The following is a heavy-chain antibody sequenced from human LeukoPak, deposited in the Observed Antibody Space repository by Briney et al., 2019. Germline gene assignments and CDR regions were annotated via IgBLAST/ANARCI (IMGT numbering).Heavy chain of an antibody. D-gene: IGHD3-22*01. V-gene: IGHV3-33*08. Sequence: GGSLRLSCAASGFTFSRHGMHWVRQAPGKGLEWVAVIWYDGSHKYYADSVRGRFTISRDNSKNTVDLQMNSLRAEDTAVYYCASDQGYYDSSGCYGSWGQGTLVTVSS. CDR1: GFTFSRHG. J-gene: IGHJ5*02. CDR3: ASDQGYYDSSGCYGS. CDR2: IWYDGSHK.